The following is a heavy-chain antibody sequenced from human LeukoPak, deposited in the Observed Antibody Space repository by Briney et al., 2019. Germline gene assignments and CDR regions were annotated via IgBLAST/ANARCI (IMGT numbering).Heavy chain of an antibody. Sequence: SETLSLTCTVSGYSISSGYYWGWIRQPPGKGLEWIGSIYHSGSTYYNPSLRSRVTISVDTSKNQFSLKLSSVTAADTAVYYCARRYYYGSGTELVDAFDIWGQGTMVTVSS. CDR2: IYHSGST. CDR3: ARRYYYGSGTELVDAFDI. D-gene: IGHD3-10*01. V-gene: IGHV4-38-2*02. J-gene: IGHJ3*02. CDR1: GYSISSGYY.